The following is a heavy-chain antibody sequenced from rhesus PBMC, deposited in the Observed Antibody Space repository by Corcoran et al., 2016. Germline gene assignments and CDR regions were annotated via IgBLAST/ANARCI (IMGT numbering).Heavy chain of an antibody. D-gene: IGHD4-11*01. CDR3: ARHNYAKRYGLDS. Sequence: QVQLQESGPGLVKPSETLSLTCAVSGGSISGYYWSWIRQPPGKGLEWIGRIYGSGGSTDSNPSLKSRVTISTGTSKNQFSLKLSSVTAADTAVYYCARHNYAKRYGLDSWGQGVVVTVSS. J-gene: IGHJ6*01. V-gene: IGHV4-160*01. CDR1: GGSISGYY. CDR2: IYGSGGST.